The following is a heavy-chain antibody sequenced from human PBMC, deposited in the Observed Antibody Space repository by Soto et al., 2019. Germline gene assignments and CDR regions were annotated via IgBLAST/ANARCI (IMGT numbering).Heavy chain of an antibody. CDR3: ATGFAWSGPYGVGAFDI. CDR1: GYTXTELS. V-gene: IGHV1-24*01. J-gene: IGHJ3*02. D-gene: IGHD3-3*01. Sequence: ASVKVSCKVSGYTXTELSMHWVRQAPGKGLEWMGGFDPEDGETIYAQKFQGRVTMTEDTSTDTAYMELSSLRSEDTAVYYCATGFAWSGPYGVGAFDIWGQGTMVTVSS. CDR2: FDPEDGET.